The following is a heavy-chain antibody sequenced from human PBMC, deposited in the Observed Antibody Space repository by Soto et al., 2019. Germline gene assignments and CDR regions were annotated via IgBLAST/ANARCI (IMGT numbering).Heavy chain of an antibody. D-gene: IGHD3-10*01. Sequence: SVKVSCKASGYAFSFGFSWVRQAPGQGLEWMGWISASDGSTNSASKFRGRISMTTDTSTHTAYLDLLSLTSDDTAMYFCATYYFGSGSYYRFDNWGQGTRVTVSS. CDR1: GYAFSFG. J-gene: IGHJ4*02. V-gene: IGHV1-18*01. CDR3: ATYYFGSGSYYRFDN. CDR2: ISASDGST.